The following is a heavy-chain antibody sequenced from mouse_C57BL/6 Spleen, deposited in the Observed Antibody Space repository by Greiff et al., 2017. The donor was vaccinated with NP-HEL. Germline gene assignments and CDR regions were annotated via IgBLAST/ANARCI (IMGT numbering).Heavy chain of an antibody. Sequence: VQLQQSGAELVKPGASVKISCKASGYAFSSYWMNWVKQRPGKGLEWIGQIYPGDGDTNYNGKFKGKATLTADKSSSTAYMQLSRLTSEDSAVYFCARSVYYGNRYDLDYLGQGTTLTVSS. CDR2: IYPGDGDT. D-gene: IGHD2-1*01. J-gene: IGHJ2*01. CDR3: ARSVYYGNRYDLDY. V-gene: IGHV1-80*01. CDR1: GYAFSSYW.